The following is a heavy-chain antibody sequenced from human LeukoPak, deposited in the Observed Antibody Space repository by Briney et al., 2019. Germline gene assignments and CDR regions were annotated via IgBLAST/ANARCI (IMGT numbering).Heavy chain of an antibody. J-gene: IGHJ5*02. Sequence: SETLSLTCTVSGGSISSSSYYWGWIRQPPGKGLEWIGRIYYSGSTYYNPSLKSRVTISVDTSKNQFSLKLSSVTAADTAVYYCARDLSVWGFMTRTHWFDPWGQGTLVTVSS. CDR1: GGSISSSSYY. D-gene: IGHD3-16*01. V-gene: IGHV4-39*07. CDR3: ARDLSVWGFMTRTHWFDP. CDR2: IYYSGST.